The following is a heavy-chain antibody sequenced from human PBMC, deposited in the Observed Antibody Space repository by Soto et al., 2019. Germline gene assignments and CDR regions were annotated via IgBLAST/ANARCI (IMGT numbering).Heavy chain of an antibody. Sequence: GGSLRLSCAASGFTFSSYNMNWVRQAPGKGLEWISYISSSSGAIIYADSVKGRFTISRDNAKSSLYLQMNSLRAEDTAVYYCAREDFGVVIYYYYIDVWGKGTTVTVSS. CDR3: AREDFGVVIYYYYIDV. CDR2: ISSSSGAI. V-gene: IGHV3-48*01. D-gene: IGHD3-3*01. CDR1: GFTFSSYN. J-gene: IGHJ6*03.